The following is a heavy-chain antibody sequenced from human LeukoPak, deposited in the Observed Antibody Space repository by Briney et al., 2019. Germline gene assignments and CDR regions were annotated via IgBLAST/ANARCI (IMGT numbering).Heavy chain of an antibody. Sequence: GGSLRLSCAASGFTFSNYAMHWVRQAPGKGLEWLAYIRYDGSSKYYADFVKGRFTISRDNSKNTLYLQMNSLRAEDTAVYYCARDQAGSGHYADYWGQGTLVTVSS. D-gene: IGHD3-10*01. CDR1: GFTFSNYA. J-gene: IGHJ4*02. V-gene: IGHV3-30*02. CDR3: ARDQAGSGHYADY. CDR2: IRYDGSSK.